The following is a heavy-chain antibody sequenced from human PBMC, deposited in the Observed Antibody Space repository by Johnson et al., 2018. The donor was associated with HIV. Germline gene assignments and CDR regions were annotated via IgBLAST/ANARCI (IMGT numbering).Heavy chain of an antibody. CDR1: GFIFSNYW. CDR2: IKTDGSDT. J-gene: IGHJ3*02. Sequence: VQLVESGGGLVQPGGSLRLSCAASGFIFSNYWMHWVRQAPGKGLIWVACIKTDGSDTNYADSVKGRFTISRDNTKNTLYLQMNSLRAEDTAVYYCARAEQLAGGAFDIWGQGTMVTVSS. V-gene: IGHV3-74*02. CDR3: ARAEQLAGGAFDI. D-gene: IGHD6-6*01.